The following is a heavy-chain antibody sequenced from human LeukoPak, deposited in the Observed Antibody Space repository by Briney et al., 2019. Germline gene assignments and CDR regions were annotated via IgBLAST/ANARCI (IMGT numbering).Heavy chain of an antibody. V-gene: IGHV4-39*07. CDR3: ARVRYNWNRDFDY. CDR2: MFHSGST. Sequence: PSETLSLTCTVSGGSISSSSYYWGWIRQPPGKGLEWIGSMFHSGSTYYNPSLKSRVTMSVDTSKNQFSLKLSSVTAADTAVYYCARVRYNWNRDFDYWGQGTLVTVSS. D-gene: IGHD1-20*01. J-gene: IGHJ4*02. CDR1: GGSISSSSYY.